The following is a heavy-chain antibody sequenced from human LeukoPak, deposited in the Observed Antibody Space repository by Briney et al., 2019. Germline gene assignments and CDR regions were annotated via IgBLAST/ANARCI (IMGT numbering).Heavy chain of an antibody. Sequence: PGGSLRLSCAASGFIFSDFDMSWVRQAPGKGLEWVSAISRSGRSTYYADSVKGRFTISRDNSKNTLYLEMNSLRADDTAVYYCAKAVAVALDYWGQGTLVTVSS. CDR3: AKAVAVALDY. CDR2: ISRSGRST. CDR1: GFIFSDFD. D-gene: IGHD6-19*01. V-gene: IGHV3-23*01. J-gene: IGHJ4*02.